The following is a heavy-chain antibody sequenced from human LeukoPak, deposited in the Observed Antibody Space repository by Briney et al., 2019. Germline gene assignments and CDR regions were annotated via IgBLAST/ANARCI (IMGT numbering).Heavy chain of an antibody. CDR1: GGSISSYY. Sequence: SETLSLTCTVSGGSISSYYWSWIRQPPGKGLEWIGYIYYNGGTNYNPSLRSRVTISVDTSRNHFSLRLSSVTAADTAMYYCARAGGVDTAMDANFDYWGQGTLVTVSS. CDR3: ARAGGVDTAMDANFDY. D-gene: IGHD5-18*01. V-gene: IGHV4-59*01. J-gene: IGHJ4*02. CDR2: IYYNGGT.